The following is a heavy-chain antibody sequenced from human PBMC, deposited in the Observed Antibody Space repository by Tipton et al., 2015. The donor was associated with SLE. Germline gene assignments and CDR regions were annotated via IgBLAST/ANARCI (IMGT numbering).Heavy chain of an antibody. CDR2: ISHTRTT. J-gene: IGHJ4*02. V-gene: IGHV4-38-2*02. Sequence: TLSLTFTVSGGSISSYYWAWIRQPPGKGLEWIGSISHTRTTYYDPSLKSRVTISVDTSKNQFSLKLSSVTAADTAVYYCARHDHKVAAPFGYWGQGTLVTVSS. CDR3: ARHDHKVAAPFGY. CDR1: GGSISSYY. D-gene: IGHD2-15*01.